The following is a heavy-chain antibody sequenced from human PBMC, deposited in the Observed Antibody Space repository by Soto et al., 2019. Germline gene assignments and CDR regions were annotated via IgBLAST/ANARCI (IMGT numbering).Heavy chain of an antibody. Sequence: SVKVSCKASGGTFSSYSISWVRQAPGQGLEWMGGIIPIFGTANYAQKFQGRVTIIADESTSTAYMELSSLRSEDTAVYYCARDSGSYSYYYYGMDVWGQGTTATVSS. V-gene: IGHV1-69*13. CDR1: GGTFSSYS. J-gene: IGHJ6*02. D-gene: IGHD1-26*01. CDR2: IIPIFGTA. CDR3: ARDSGSYSYYYYGMDV.